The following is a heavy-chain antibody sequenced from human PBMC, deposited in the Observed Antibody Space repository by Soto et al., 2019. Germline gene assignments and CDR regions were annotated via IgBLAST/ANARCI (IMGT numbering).Heavy chain of an antibody. Sequence: SETLSLTCAVYGGSFSGYYWSWIRQPPGKGLEWIGEINHSGSTNYNPSLKSRVTISVDTSKNQFSLKLSPVTAADTAVYYCARMGATYKYWGQGTLVTVSS. J-gene: IGHJ4*01. V-gene: IGHV4-34*01. D-gene: IGHD1-26*01. CDR3: ARMGATYKY. CDR1: GGSFSGYY. CDR2: INHSGST.